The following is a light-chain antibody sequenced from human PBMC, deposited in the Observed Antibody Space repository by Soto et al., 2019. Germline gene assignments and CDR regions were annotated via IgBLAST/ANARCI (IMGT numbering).Light chain of an antibody. Sequence: DIQMTQSPSSLSASVGDKVTIHCRASQSISSWLAWYQQKPGQTPKLLIYDASTLETGVPSRFGGSEAETEFTLTISGLQPDDFATYYCQQYNSYPWTFGRGTKVDIK. CDR1: QSISSW. J-gene: IGKJ1*01. CDR2: DAS. V-gene: IGKV1-5*01. CDR3: QQYNSYPWT.